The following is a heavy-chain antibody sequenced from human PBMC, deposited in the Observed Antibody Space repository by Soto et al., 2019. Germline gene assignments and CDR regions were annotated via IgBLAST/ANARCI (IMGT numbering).Heavy chain of an antibody. V-gene: IGHV3-30-3*01. J-gene: IGHJ4*02. CDR3: ARIPRGIAVAGPFDY. Sequence: QVQLVESGGGVVQPGRSLRLSCAASGFTFSSYAMHWVRQAPGKGLEWVAVISYDGSNKYYADSVKGRFTISRDNSKNTLYLQRNSLRAEDTAVYYCARIPRGIAVAGPFDYWGQGTLVTVSS. CDR1: GFTFSSYA. D-gene: IGHD6-19*01. CDR2: ISYDGSNK.